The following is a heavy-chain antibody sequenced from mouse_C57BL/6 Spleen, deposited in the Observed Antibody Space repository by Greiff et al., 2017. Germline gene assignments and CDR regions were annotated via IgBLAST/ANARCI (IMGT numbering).Heavy chain of an antibody. J-gene: IGHJ4*01. Sequence: QVQLQQPGAELVRPGSSVKLSCKASGYTFTSYWMHWVKQRPIQGLEWIGNIDPSDSETHYNQKFKDKATLTVDKSSSTAYMQLSSLTSEDSAVYYCARGGNYYGNYGGVDYWGQGTSVTVSS. CDR1: GYTFTSYW. CDR2: IDPSDSET. CDR3: ARGGNYYGNYGGVDY. V-gene: IGHV1-52*01. D-gene: IGHD2-1*01.